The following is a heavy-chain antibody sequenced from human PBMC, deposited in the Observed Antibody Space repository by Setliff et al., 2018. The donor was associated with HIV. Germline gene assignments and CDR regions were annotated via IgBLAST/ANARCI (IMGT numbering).Heavy chain of an antibody. CDR2: FYYSGST. CDR1: DGSISSYY. D-gene: IGHD3-22*01. J-gene: IGHJ4*02. Sequence: SETLSLTCTVSDGSISSYYWSWIRQPPGKGLEWIGYFYYSGSTKYNPSLKSRVTIPVDTSKNQFSLKLTSVTAADTAVYYCARGRINYYDSSAYSFDYWGQGTLV. CDR3: ARGRINYYDSSAYSFDY. V-gene: IGHV4-59*01.